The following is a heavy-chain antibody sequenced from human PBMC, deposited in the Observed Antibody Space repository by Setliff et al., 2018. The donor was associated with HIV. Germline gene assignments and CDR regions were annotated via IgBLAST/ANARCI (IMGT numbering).Heavy chain of an antibody. CDR2: ISSSSTYT. V-gene: IGHV3-21*04. D-gene: IGHD6-13*01. CDR1: GFTFSSYA. J-gene: IGHJ6*02. CDR3: ARDCRVGWVFTYGMDV. Sequence: PGGSLRLSCAASGFTFSSYAMNWVRQAPGKGLEWVSSISSSSTYTFYADSVKGRFTISRDNSKNTLFLQINSLRPEDTAVYYCARDCRVGWVFTYGMDVWGQGTLVTVSS.